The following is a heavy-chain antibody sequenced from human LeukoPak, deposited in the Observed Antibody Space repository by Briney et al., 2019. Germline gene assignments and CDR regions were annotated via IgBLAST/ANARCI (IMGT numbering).Heavy chain of an antibody. V-gene: IGHV3-30*18. Sequence: HPGGSLRLSCAASGFTFSSYGMHWVRQAPGKGLQWVTIISHDGGYKYYADSVKGRFTISRDNSKNTLYLQMSSLRTEDTAVYYCAKDLGSGYDSTGHFDLWGRGTLVTVSS. CDR2: ISHDGGYK. D-gene: IGHD5-12*01. CDR3: AKDLGSGYDSTGHFDL. CDR1: GFTFSSYG. J-gene: IGHJ2*01.